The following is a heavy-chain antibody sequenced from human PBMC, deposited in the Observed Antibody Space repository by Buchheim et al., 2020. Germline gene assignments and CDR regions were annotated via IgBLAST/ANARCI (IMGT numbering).Heavy chain of an antibody. CDR1: GFTFSSYA. D-gene: IGHD3-10*01. J-gene: IGHJ6*02. V-gene: IGHV3-23*01. CDR3: AKIGHYYGSGNLYYYYGLDV. CDR2: MTSSGGNT. Sequence: EVQLLESGGGLVQPGGSLRLSCRASGFTFSSYAMSWVRQAPGMGLEWVSTMTSSGGNTYYADSVQGRFTVSRDNSKNTLHLQMISLRAEDTAAYYCAKIGHYYGSGNLYYYYGLDVWGQGTT.